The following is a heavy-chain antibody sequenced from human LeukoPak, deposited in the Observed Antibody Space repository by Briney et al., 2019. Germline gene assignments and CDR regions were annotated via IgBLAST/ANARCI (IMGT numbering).Heavy chain of an antibody. V-gene: IGHV4-4*07. CDR1: GASTSSRY. CDR2: IYSGRNT. J-gene: IGHJ4*02. D-gene: IGHD6-19*01. Sequence: SETLSLTCIASGASTSSRYWSWIRQSPGRTLEWIGHIYSGRNTKYNPSLTSRVTISVDTSKNQFSLRMTSVTAADTAIYYCAQTPGWPGFDFWGPGALVTVSS. CDR3: AQTPGWPGFDF.